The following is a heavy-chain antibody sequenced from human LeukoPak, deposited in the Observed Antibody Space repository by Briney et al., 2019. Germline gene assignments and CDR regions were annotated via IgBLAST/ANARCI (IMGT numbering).Heavy chain of an antibody. CDR2: MNPNSGNT. J-gene: IGHJ5*02. CDR1: GYTFTSYD. Sequence: ASVKVSCKASGYTFTSYDINWVRQATGQGLEWMGWMNPNSGNTGYAQKFQGRVTMTRNTSISTAYMELSSLRSEDTAVYYCARGKGKYYDFWSGSYNPPRWFDPWGQGTLVTVSS. D-gene: IGHD3-3*01. CDR3: ARGKGKYYDFWSGSYNPPRWFDP. V-gene: IGHV1-8*01.